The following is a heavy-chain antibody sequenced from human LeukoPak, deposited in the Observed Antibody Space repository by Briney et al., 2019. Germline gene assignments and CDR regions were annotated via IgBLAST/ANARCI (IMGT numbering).Heavy chain of an antibody. Sequence: GGSLRLSCATSGFTFSSYAMSWVRQAPGKGLEWVSAISGSGGSTYYADSVKGRFTISRDNSKNTLYLQMNSLRAEDTAVYYCAKVMVRGVREPYYFDYWGQGTLVTVSS. V-gene: IGHV3-23*01. J-gene: IGHJ4*02. CDR2: ISGSGGST. CDR3: AKVMVRGVREPYYFDY. D-gene: IGHD3-10*01. CDR1: GFTFSSYA.